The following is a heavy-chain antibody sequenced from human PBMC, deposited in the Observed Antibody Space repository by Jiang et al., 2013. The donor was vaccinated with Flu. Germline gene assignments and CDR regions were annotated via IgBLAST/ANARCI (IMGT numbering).Heavy chain of an antibody. CDR2: ISAYNGNT. Sequence: SGAEVKKPGASVKVSCKASGYTFTSYGISWVRQAPGQGLEWMGWISAYNGNTNYAQKLQGIVTMTTDTSTSTAYMELRSLRSDDTAVYYCVVAAQPDGAFDIWGQGTMVTVSS. CDR3: VVAAQPDGAFDI. CDR1: GYTFTSYG. J-gene: IGHJ3*02. D-gene: IGHD2-15*01. V-gene: IGHV1-18*01.